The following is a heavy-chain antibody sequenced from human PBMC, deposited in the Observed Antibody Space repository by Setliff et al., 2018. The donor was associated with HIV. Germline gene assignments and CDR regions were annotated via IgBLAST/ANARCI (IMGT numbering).Heavy chain of an antibody. D-gene: IGHD3-22*01. CDR2: INTGNGNT. CDR3: ARTLTYYFDGSFPSGPADY. CDR1: GYTFTTYA. V-gene: IGHV1-3*04. Sequence: ASVKVSCKASGYTFTTYAMIWVRQAPGQSLEWMGWINTGNGNTRLSQKFQGRVTISRDTSASTAYVELYSLTSEDTAVYYCARTLTYYFDGSFPSGPADYWGLGTLVTVSS. J-gene: IGHJ4*02.